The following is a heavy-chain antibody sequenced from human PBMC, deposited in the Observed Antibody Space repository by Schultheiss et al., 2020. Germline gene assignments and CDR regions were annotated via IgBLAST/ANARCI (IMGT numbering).Heavy chain of an antibody. Sequence: GGSLRLSCAASGFTFSSYGMHWVRQAPGKGLEWVAVISYDGGKKDYAESVKGRFTISRDNSKNTLYLQMNSLRAEDTAVYYCARDYYLQPYYYYYGMDVWGQGTTVTVSS. J-gene: IGHJ6*02. CDR1: GFTFSSYG. CDR3: ARDYYLQPYYYYYGMDV. V-gene: IGHV3-30*03. D-gene: IGHD2/OR15-2a*01. CDR2: ISYDGGKK.